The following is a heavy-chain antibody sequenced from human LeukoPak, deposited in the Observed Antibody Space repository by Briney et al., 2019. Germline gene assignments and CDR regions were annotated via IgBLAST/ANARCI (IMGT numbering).Heavy chain of an antibody. D-gene: IGHD2-15*01. J-gene: IGHJ4*02. CDR2: IIPIFGTA. CDR1: GGTFSSYA. CDR3: ARVSNSAATSPLYFDY. V-gene: IGHV1-69*05. Sequence: ASVKVSCKASGGTFSSYAISWVRQAPGQGLEWMGGIIPIFGTASYAQKFQGRVTITTDESTSTAYMELSSLRSEDTAVYYRARVSNSAATSPLYFDYWGQGTLVTVSS.